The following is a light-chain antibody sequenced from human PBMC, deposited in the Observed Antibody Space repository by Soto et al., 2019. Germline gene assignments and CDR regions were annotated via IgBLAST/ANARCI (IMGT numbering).Light chain of an antibody. CDR1: QSIHRY. V-gene: IGKV3-11*01. J-gene: IGKJ4*01. CDR2: DVS. Sequence: EIVLTQSPATLSLSPGERATLSCRASQSIHRYLAWYQQKPGQAPRLLIYDVSNRATGIPATFSASGSGTDFTLTINNLEPEDFAVYYCQQRRSWPPTFGGGTKVEF. CDR3: QQRRSWPPT.